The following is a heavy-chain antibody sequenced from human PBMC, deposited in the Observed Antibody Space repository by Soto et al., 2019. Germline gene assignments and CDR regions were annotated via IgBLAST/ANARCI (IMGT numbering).Heavy chain of an antibody. Sequence: SETLSLTCTVSGGSISSYYWSWIRQPPGKGLEWIGYIYYSGSTNYNPSLKSRVTISVDTSKNQFSLKLSSVTAADTAVYYCAGSYYDFWSGYYRENNWFDPWRQGTLVTVSS. V-gene: IGHV4-59*01. J-gene: IGHJ5*02. CDR1: GGSISSYY. D-gene: IGHD3-3*01. CDR3: AGSYYDFWSGYYRENNWFDP. CDR2: IYYSGST.